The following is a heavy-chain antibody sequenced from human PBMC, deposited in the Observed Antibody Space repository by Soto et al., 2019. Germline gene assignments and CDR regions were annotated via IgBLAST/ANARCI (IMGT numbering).Heavy chain of an antibody. CDR2: TYCRSKWYN. V-gene: IGHV6-1*01. Sequence: SQTLSVTCAISGDSVSSNTASLTWIRQSPSRGLEWLGRTYCRSKWYNDYSVSVKSRIIINPDTSNTQFSLQMNSGTPEDTAVYFCEKGDNPGPNTDYSFDPWGQGIMVTVSS. CDR1: GDSVSSNTAS. D-gene: IGHD2-15*01. J-gene: IGHJ5*02. CDR3: EKGDNPGPNTDYSFDP.